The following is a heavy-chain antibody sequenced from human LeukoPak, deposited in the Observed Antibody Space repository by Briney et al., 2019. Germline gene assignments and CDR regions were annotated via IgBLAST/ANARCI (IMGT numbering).Heavy chain of an antibody. CDR2: ISPSASHR. CDR3: VKDRFGSFDP. Sequence: GGSLRLSCAASGFPFSDYAMTWVRQAPGKGLEWVGAISPSASHRYYADFVGGRFTISRDNSKNTLDLQMSSLRAEDTAVYYCVKDRFGSFDPWGQGTLVTVSS. CDR1: GFPFSDYA. V-gene: IGHV3-23*01. D-gene: IGHD5-18*01. J-gene: IGHJ5*02.